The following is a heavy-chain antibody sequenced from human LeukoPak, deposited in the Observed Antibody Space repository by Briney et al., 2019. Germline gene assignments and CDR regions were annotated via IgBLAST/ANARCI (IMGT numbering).Heavy chain of an antibody. CDR1: GFIFSTYA. V-gene: IGHV3-64D*06. CDR3: VKLYYYGSGSYDR. Sequence: PGGSLRLSCSASGFIFSTYAMHWVRQAPGKGLEYVSAISSNGDRTYYADAVKGRFTISRDNSKNTVYLQMSSLRAGDTAVYYCVKLYYYGSGSYDRWGRGTTVTVSS. J-gene: IGHJ6*02. D-gene: IGHD3-10*01. CDR2: ISSNGDRT.